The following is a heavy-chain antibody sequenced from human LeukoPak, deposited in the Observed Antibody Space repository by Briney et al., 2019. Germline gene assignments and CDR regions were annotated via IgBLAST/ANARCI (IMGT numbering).Heavy chain of an antibody. CDR2: ISSISTYT. CDR3: TRTHIAQYDFWTASL. D-gene: IGHD3-3*01. CDR1: GFTFSSYG. Sequence: GGSLRLSCAASGFTFSSYGMNWVRQAPGKGPGWVSSISSISTYTHYADSVKGRFTISRDNAKNSLYLQMNSLRAEDTAVYYCTRTHIAQYDFWTASLWGQGTLVTVSS. V-gene: IGHV3-21*01. J-gene: IGHJ4*02.